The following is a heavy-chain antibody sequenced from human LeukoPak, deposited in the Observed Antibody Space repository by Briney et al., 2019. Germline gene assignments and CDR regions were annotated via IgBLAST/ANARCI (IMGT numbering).Heavy chain of an antibody. CDR3: AGDRLYYYGMDV. CDR2: ISSSSSYI. Sequence: PGGSLRLSCAASGFTFSSYSMNWVRQAPGKGLEWVSSISSSSSYIYYADSVKGRFTISRDNAKNSLYLQMNSLRAEDAAVYYCAGDRLYYYGMDVWGQGTTVTVSS. J-gene: IGHJ6*02. CDR1: GFTFSSYS. D-gene: IGHD5-12*01. V-gene: IGHV3-21*01.